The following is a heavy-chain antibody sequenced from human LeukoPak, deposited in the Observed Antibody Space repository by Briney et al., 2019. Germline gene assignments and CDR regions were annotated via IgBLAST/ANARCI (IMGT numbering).Heavy chain of an antibody. CDR2: IYYSGST. V-gene: IGHV4-59*08. D-gene: IGHD3-22*01. J-gene: IGHJ3*02. CDR3: ARHHYYDGSGYSEDAFDI. Sequence: PSETLSLTCTVSGGSISSYYWSWIRQPPGKGLEWVGYIYYSGSTNYNPSLKSRVTISADTSKNQFSLKLSSVTAADTAVYYCARHHYYDGSGYSEDAFDIWGQGTMVTVSS. CDR1: GGSISSYY.